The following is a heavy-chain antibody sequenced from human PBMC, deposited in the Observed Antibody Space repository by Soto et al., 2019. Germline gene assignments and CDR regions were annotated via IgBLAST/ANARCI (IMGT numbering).Heavy chain of an antibody. V-gene: IGHV4-59*12. CDR2: IYSSGKT. J-gene: IGHJ5*02. D-gene: IGHD2-2*01. CDR3: ARDAGGWYQLLSPWFDP. Sequence: SETLSLTCTVSGGSLRNFFWSWIRQPPGKGLEWIGHIYSSGKTDYNPSLETRVTISVDTSKNQFSLRLSSVTAADTAVYYCARDAGGWYQLLSPWFDPWGQGTLVTVSS. CDR1: GGSLRNFF.